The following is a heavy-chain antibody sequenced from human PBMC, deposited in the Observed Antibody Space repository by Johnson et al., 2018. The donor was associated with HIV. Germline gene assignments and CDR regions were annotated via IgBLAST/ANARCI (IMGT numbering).Heavy chain of an antibody. CDR3: AKDLSYPKTRAFDI. CDR2: IYSGGSGGST. J-gene: IGHJ3*02. Sequence: VQLVESGGGVVQPGRSLRLSCAASGFTVSTNYMSWVRQTPGKGLEWVSVIYSGGSGGSTYYVDSVKGRFTISRDNSKNTLYLQMYSLRAEDTAVYYCAKDLSYPKTRAFDIWGQGTMVTVSS. V-gene: IGHV3-66*02. D-gene: IGHD2/OR15-2a*01. CDR1: GFTVSTNY.